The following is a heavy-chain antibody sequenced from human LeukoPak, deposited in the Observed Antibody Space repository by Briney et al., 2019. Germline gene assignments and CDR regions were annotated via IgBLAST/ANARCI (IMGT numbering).Heavy chain of an antibody. CDR3: ARSEVDYYGSGSYYNAGYFDY. CDR2: IYYSGST. CDR1: GGSISSYY. Sequence: IPSETLSLTCTVSGGSISSYYWSWIRQPPGKGLERIGYIYYSGSTNYNPSLKSRVTISVDTSKNQFSLKLSSVTAADTAVYYCARSEVDYYGSGSYYNAGYFDYWGQGTLVTVSS. D-gene: IGHD3-10*01. V-gene: IGHV4-59*01. J-gene: IGHJ4*02.